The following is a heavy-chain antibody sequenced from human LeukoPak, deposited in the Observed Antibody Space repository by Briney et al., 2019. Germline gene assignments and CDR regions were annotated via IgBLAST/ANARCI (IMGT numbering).Heavy chain of an antibody. Sequence: QAGGSLRLSCAASGFTFSNYWMTWVRQGPGEGLEWLANINLDGSETQFVDSGKGRFTISREKAKKSLSLQMSGLRGEDTAVYECARGYSDWLRWGQGTQVTVSS. CDR2: INLDGSET. V-gene: IGHV3-7*01. CDR3: ARGYSDWLR. D-gene: IGHD4-11*01. J-gene: IGHJ4*02. CDR1: GFTFSNYW.